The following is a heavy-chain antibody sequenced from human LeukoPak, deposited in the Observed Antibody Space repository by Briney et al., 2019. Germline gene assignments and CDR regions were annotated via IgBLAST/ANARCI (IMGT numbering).Heavy chain of an antibody. J-gene: IGHJ6*03. CDR1: GGTFSSYT. CDR3: ARGAGYYSASLGDYYYYMDV. CDR2: IIPILGIA. D-gene: IGHD3-3*01. V-gene: IGHV1-69*02. Sequence: SVKVSCKASGGTFSSYTISWVRQAPGQGLEWMGRIIPILGIANYAQKFQGRVTITADNSTSKAYMELSSLRSEDTAVYYCARGAGYYSASLGDYYYYMDVWGKGTTVTVSS.